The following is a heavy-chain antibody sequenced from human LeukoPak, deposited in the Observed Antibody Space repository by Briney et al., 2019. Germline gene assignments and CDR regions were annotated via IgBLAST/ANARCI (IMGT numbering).Heavy chain of an antibody. CDR3: ARNSPMVRGTYGMDV. J-gene: IGHJ6*02. CDR2: IWYDGSNK. D-gene: IGHD3-10*01. CDR1: GFTFSSYG. Sequence: PGRSLRLSCAASGFTFSSYGMHWVRQAPGKGLEWVAVIWYDGSNKYYAASVKGRFTTSRDNSKNTLYLQMNSLTAEDTAVYYCARNSPMVRGTYGMDVWGQGTTVTVSS. V-gene: IGHV3-33*01.